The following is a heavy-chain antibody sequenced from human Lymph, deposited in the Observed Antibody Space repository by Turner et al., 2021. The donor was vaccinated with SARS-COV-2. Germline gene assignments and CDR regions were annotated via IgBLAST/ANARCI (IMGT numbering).Heavy chain of an antibody. J-gene: IGHJ4*02. Sequence: QLQLQESGPGLVKPSATLSLTCTVSGGSISSSSYYWGWIRQPPGKGLEWIGNIYYSGSTYYNPSLKSRVTISVDTSKNQFSLKLSSVTAADTAVYYCARLVRGAEYYFDYWGQGTLVTVSS. D-gene: IGHD3-10*01. CDR3: ARLVRGAEYYFDY. CDR1: GGSISSSSYY. CDR2: IYYSGST. V-gene: IGHV4-39*01.